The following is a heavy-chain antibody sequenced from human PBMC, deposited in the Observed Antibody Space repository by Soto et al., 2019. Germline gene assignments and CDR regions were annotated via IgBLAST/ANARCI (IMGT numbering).Heavy chain of an antibody. Sequence: QVQLQESGPGLVKPSETLSLICIVSGGSVSPYHWSWIRQPPGKGLEWIGYIYYSGSANYNPSLDSRVSLSVDTSKNQFSLRLTSVTAADTALYYCARGTVTTQYFDYWGQGTLVTVS. CDR3: ARGTVTTQYFDY. V-gene: IGHV4-59*02. J-gene: IGHJ4*02. CDR1: GGSVSPYH. D-gene: IGHD4-17*01. CDR2: IYYSGSA.